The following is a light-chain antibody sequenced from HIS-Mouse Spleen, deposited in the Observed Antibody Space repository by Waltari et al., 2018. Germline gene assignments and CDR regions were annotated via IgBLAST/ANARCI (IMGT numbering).Light chain of an antibody. CDR2: KVS. CDR1: SSDVGGYNY. J-gene: IGLJ1*01. CDR3: CSYAGSYTGV. V-gene: IGLV2-14*01. Sequence: QSALTQPASVSGSPGQSITISCTGTSSDVGGYNYVSWYQQHPGKAPKLMIYKVSNRPCLFSSRFSGPKSGRTASLTISGLQADDEADYYCCSYAGSYTGVFGTGTKVTVL.